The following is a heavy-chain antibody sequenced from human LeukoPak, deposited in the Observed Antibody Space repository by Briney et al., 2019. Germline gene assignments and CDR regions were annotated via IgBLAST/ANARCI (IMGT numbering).Heavy chain of an antibody. Sequence: GGSLRLSCAASGFTASSRYVSWVRQAPGKGLEWVSIIYSGGNTYYGDSVKGRFTISRDNSKNTVYLDMNSLRAEDTALYYCSGSSWYGYFDYWGQGTLVTVSS. CDR1: GFTASSRY. D-gene: IGHD6-13*01. V-gene: IGHV3-53*01. CDR3: SGSSWYGYFDY. J-gene: IGHJ4*02. CDR2: IYSGGNT.